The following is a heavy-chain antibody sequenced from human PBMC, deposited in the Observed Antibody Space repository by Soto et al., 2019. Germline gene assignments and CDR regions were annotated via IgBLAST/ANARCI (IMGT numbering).Heavy chain of an antibody. Sequence: SGPKRVHQTQPLTLTCIFSGFSISTNGVGVGWIRQPPGKSLEWLGFIYWNDDKRYSPSLKSRLTITKDTSKNQVVLTMTNMDPVDTATYYCAKSGSSGWYGWFDPWGQGTLVTVSS. CDR2: IYWNDDK. J-gene: IGHJ5*02. CDR3: AKSGSSGWYGWFDP. D-gene: IGHD6-19*01. CDR1: GFSISTNGVG. V-gene: IGHV2-5*01.